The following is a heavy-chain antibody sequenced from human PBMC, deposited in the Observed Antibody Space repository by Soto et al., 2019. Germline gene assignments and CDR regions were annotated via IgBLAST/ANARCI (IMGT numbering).Heavy chain of an antibody. CDR3: ARAGAAPYSSYGMDV. J-gene: IGHJ6*02. Sequence: QVQLVQSGAEVRKPGASVKVSCKASGYTFSTSGMSWLRQAPGQGLEWMGWISTYNGDTNDAPKFQDRVTRTSATPTSTVYMALRRLSSDDTAVYYCARAGAAPYSSYGMDVWGQGPRVTVSS. CDR2: ISTYNGDT. V-gene: IGHV1-18*01. D-gene: IGHD2-15*01. CDR1: GYTFSTSG.